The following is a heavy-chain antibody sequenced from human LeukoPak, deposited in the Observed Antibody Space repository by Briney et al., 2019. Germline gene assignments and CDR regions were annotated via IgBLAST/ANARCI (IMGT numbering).Heavy chain of an antibody. Sequence: PSETLSLTCAVYGGSFSGYYWSWIRQPPGKGLEWIGEINHSGSTNYNPSLKSRVTISVDTSKNQFSLKLSSVTAADTAVYYCARGSRIAVAGTWGYWGQGTLVTVSS. CDR1: GGSFSGYY. V-gene: IGHV4-34*01. CDR3: ARGSRIAVAGTWGY. J-gene: IGHJ4*02. D-gene: IGHD6-19*01. CDR2: INHSGST.